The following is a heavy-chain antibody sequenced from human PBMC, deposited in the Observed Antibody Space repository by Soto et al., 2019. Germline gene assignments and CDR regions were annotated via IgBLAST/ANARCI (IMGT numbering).Heavy chain of an antibody. D-gene: IGHD3-10*01. CDR3: ARAPGDLFGYMDV. CDR2: IIPLLRTV. Sequence: QEDLVQSGAEVKKPGSSVNVSCKASGGTFGSYSITWVRQAPGQRLEWMGEIIPLLRTVNYAQKFQGRVTITGDRSTSTLYMALSGLSPDDRAVYSCARAPGDLFGYMDVWGQGTTVPVSS. V-gene: IGHV1-69*06. J-gene: IGHJ6*02. CDR1: GGTFGSYS.